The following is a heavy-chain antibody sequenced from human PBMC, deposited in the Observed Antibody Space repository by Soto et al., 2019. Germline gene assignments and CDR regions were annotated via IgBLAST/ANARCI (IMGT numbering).Heavy chain of an antibody. V-gene: IGHV1-2*02. CDR1: GYTFTGYY. Sequence: ASVKVSCKASGYTFTGYYMHWVLQAPGQGLEWMGWINPNSGGTNYAQKFQGRVTMTRDTSISTAYMELSRLRSDDTAVYYCAREVWVNYYDSSGYYYEGAFDIWGQGTMVTVSS. CDR2: INPNSGGT. D-gene: IGHD3-22*01. CDR3: AREVWVNYYDSSGYYYEGAFDI. J-gene: IGHJ3*02.